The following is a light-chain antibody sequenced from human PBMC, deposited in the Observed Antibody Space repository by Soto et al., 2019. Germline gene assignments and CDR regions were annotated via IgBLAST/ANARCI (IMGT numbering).Light chain of an antibody. CDR1: SSGIGGTNY. Sequence: QSALTQPPSASGSPGQSVTISCTGASSGIGGTNYVSWYQQHPGKAPKLMIYEVSNRPSGTSDRFSGSKSGHTASLTISGLQTEDEAVYYCGSYTSSSNYVFGTGTKLTVL. V-gene: IGLV2-8*01. CDR3: GSYTSSSNYV. CDR2: EVS. J-gene: IGLJ1*01.